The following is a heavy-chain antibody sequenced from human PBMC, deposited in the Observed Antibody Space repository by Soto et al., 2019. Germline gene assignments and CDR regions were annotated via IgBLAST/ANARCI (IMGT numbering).Heavy chain of an antibody. D-gene: IGHD3-22*01. CDR2: IYYSGST. CDR1: GGSISSGDYY. CDR3: ARDSYDSSGSSGYSFDY. J-gene: IGHJ4*02. V-gene: IGHV4-30-4*01. Sequence: QVQLQESGPGLVKPSQTLSLTCTVSGGSISSGDYYWNWIRQPPGKGLEWIEYIYYSGSTYYNPSLKSRVTISVDTSKNQFSLKLSSVTAADTAVYYCARDSYDSSGSSGYSFDYWGQGTLVTVSS.